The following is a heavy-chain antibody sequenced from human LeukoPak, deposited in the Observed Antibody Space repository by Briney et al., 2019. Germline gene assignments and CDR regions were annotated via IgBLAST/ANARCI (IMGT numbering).Heavy chain of an antibody. D-gene: IGHD2-2*03. V-gene: IGHV1-18*01. CDR2: ISAYNGNT. Sequence: ASVKVSCKASGYTSTSYGISWVRQAPGQGLEWMGWISAYNGNTNYAQKLQGRVTMTTDTSTSTAYMELRSLRSDDTAVYYCARVDIVVVPAAMVTYYGMDVWGQGTTVTVSS. CDR1: GYTSTSYG. CDR3: ARVDIVVVPAAMVTYYGMDV. J-gene: IGHJ6*02.